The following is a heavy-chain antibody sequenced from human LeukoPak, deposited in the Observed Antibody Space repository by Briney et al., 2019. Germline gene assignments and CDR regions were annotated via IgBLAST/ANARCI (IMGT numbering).Heavy chain of an antibody. D-gene: IGHD4-17*01. J-gene: IGHJ4*02. Sequence: SETLSLTCAVYGGSFSGYYWSWIRQPPGKGLEWIGEINHSGSTNYNPSLKSRVTISVDTSKNQFSLKLSSVTAADTAVYYCASLNGDDFDYWGQGTLVTVSS. CDR1: GGSFSGYY. V-gene: IGHV4-34*01. CDR2: INHSGST. CDR3: ASLNGDDFDY.